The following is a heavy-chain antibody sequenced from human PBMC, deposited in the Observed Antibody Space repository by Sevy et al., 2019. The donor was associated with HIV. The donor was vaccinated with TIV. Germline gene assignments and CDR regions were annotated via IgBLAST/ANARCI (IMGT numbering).Heavy chain of an antibody. CDR1: GFTFSNYA. J-gene: IGHJ3*01. CDR2: ISTGGGST. Sequence: GGSLRLSCAVSGFTFSNYAMSWVRQAPGKGLIWVSSISTGGGSTYYADSVKGRFTISRDNSKNTLYLQMNSLRVEDTAVYYCAKVDGYTYGPPLWGQRTMVTVSS. D-gene: IGHD5-18*01. V-gene: IGHV3-23*01. CDR3: AKVDGYTYGPPL.